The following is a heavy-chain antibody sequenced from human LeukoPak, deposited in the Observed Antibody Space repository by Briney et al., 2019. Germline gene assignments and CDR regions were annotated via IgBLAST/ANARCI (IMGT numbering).Heavy chain of an antibody. CDR2: INHSGST. Sequence: SETLSLTCAVYGGSFSGYYWSWIRQPPGKGLEWMGEINHSGSTNYNPSLKSRVTISVDTSKNQFSLKLSSVTAADTAVYYCARSGEWNYDFWSAQLGDAFDIWGQGTMVTVSS. V-gene: IGHV4-34*01. J-gene: IGHJ3*02. CDR3: ARSGEWNYDFWSAQLGDAFDI. CDR1: GGSFSGYY. D-gene: IGHD3-3*01.